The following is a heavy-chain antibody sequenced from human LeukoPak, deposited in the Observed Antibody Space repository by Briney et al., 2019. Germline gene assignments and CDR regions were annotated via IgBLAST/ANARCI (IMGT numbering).Heavy chain of an antibody. CDR2: INRDGSEK. CDR1: GLTVSNNY. Sequence: GGSLRLSCAASGLTVSNNYMSWVRQAPGKGLEWVASINRDGSEKYYVDSVKGRCTISRDNAKTSLYLQMSSLRAEDAAMYYCARVEQKPRAVCGMDVWGQGTTVTVSS. CDR3: ARVEQKPRAVCGMDV. D-gene: IGHD6-13*01. V-gene: IGHV3-7*02. J-gene: IGHJ6*02.